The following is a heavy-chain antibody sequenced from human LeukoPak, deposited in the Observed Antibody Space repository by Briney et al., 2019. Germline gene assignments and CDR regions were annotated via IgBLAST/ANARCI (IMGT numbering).Heavy chain of an antibody. CDR1: GYSFTSYW. Sequence: GEALKISFKGSGYSFTSYWIAWVRPRPGKGVEWMGRIYPGESDTRDSRSFQGEVTISDDKSITTAYLQWSSLKASDTAIYYCASTQGYYYGSGSYSYYFDYWGQGTLVTVSS. V-gene: IGHV5-51*01. CDR3: ASTQGYYYGSGSYSYYFDY. CDR2: IYPGESDT. D-gene: IGHD3-10*01. J-gene: IGHJ4*02.